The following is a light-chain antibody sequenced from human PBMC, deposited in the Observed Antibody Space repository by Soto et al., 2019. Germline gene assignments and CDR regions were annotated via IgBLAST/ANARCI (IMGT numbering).Light chain of an antibody. CDR3: QQYHSSPTLT. Sequence: DILMTQSPATLSVSPGERATLSCRASQSVSSNLAWYQQKAGQAPRLLIYGASTRDTDIPARFNGSGSGTEFTLTISSLQSEDVAVYYCQQYHSSPTLTFGGGTKVEIK. V-gene: IGKV3-15*01. CDR1: QSVSSN. J-gene: IGKJ4*01. CDR2: GAS.